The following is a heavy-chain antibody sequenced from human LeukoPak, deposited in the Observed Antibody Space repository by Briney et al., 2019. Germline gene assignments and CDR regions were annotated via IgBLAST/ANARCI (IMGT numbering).Heavy chain of an antibody. J-gene: IGHJ4*02. CDR2: IYTSGST. CDR1: GGSISSYY. D-gene: IGHD6-6*01. CDR3: ARGGPSSSLDY. Sequence: SETLSLTCTVSGGSISSYYWSWIRQPPGKGLEWIGYIYTSGSTNYNPSLKSRVTISVDTSKNQFSLKLSSVTAADTAVYYCARGGPSSSLDYWGQGTLVTVSS. V-gene: IGHV4-4*09.